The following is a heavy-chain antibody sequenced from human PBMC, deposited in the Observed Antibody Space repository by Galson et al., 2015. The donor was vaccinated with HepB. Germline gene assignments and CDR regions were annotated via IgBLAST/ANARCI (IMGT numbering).Heavy chain of an antibody. CDR3: ARQVTLTTMVWAYMDV. Sequence: QSGAEVKKPGESLKISCKGSGYSFTNYWIGWVRQMPGKGLEWMGIIYPADSDTRYSPSFQGQAIISVDKSISTAYLQWSSLKASDTAMYYCARQVTLTTMVWAYMDVWGKGTAVTVSS. CDR2: IYPADSDT. D-gene: IGHD4-11*01. V-gene: IGHV5-51*03. CDR1: GYSFTNYW. J-gene: IGHJ6*03.